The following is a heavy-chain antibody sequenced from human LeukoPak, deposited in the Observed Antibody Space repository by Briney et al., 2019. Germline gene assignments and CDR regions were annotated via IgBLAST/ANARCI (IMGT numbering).Heavy chain of an antibody. Sequence: GGSLRLSCAASGLTFSSYGMHWVRQAPGKGLEWVAVISYDGSNKYYADSVKGRFTISRDNSKNTLYLQMNSLRAEDTAVYYCARAIVATGGDYYYMDVWGKGTTVTVSS. CDR1: GLTFSSYG. CDR2: ISYDGSNK. V-gene: IGHV3-30*03. J-gene: IGHJ6*03. CDR3: ARAIVATGGDYYYMDV. D-gene: IGHD5-12*01.